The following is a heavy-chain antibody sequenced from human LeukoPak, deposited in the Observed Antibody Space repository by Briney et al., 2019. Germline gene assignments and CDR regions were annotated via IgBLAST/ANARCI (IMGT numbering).Heavy chain of an antibody. CDR1: GFTFSRYA. Sequence: GGSLRLSCAASGFTFSRYAMIWVRQAPGKGLEWVSAISGSGGSTYYADSVKGRFTISRDNSKNTLYLQMNSLRAEDTAVYYCADTYYYDSSGPPLFDYWGQGTLVTVSS. CDR2: ISGSGGST. CDR3: ADTYYYDSSGPPLFDY. J-gene: IGHJ4*02. D-gene: IGHD3-22*01. V-gene: IGHV3-23*01.